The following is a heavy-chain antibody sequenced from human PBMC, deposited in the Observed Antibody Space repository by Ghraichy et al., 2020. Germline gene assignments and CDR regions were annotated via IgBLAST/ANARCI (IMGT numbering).Heavy chain of an antibody. Sequence: GGSLRLSCAASGFTFSRHSMNWVRQAPGKGLEWLASITASSAYIYSADLVKGRFTISRDNAKNPLFLEMDSLTAEDTAVYFCARGFNTFGFYVMDYWGQGTLVTVSS. CDR2: ITASSAYI. J-gene: IGHJ4*02. CDR3: ARGFNTFGFYVMDY. CDR1: GFTFSRHS. V-gene: IGHV3-21*01. D-gene: IGHD2/OR15-2a*01.